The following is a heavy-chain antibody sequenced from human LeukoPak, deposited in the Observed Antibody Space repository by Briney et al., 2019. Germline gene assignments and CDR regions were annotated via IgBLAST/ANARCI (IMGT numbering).Heavy chain of an antibody. D-gene: IGHD3-22*01. V-gene: IGHV1-69*01. CDR2: IIPIFGTA. J-gene: IGHJ4*02. CDR1: GGTFSSYA. CDR3: ARGSPYYYDSSGYYPIDY. Sequence: GSSVTVSCKASGGTFSSYAISWVRQAPGQGLEWMGGIIPIFGTANYAQKFQGRVTITADESTSTAYMELSSLRSADTAAYYCARGSPYYYDSSGYYPIDYWGQGTLVTVSS.